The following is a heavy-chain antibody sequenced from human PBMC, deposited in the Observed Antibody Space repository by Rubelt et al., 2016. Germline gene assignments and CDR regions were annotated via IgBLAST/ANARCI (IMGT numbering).Heavy chain of an antibody. Sequence: QVQLVQSGAEVKKPGASVKVSCKASGYTFTSYGISWVRQAPGQGLEWMGWISTYNGNTNYAQKRQGRVTVTTDTATRTSYMELRSLRSEDTAVDYCASIGFGDGGDMDVWGKGTTVTVSS. CDR3: ASIGFGDGGDMDV. V-gene: IGHV1-18*01. J-gene: IGHJ6*03. CDR2: ISTYNGNT. D-gene: IGHD3-10*01. CDR1: GYTFTSYG.